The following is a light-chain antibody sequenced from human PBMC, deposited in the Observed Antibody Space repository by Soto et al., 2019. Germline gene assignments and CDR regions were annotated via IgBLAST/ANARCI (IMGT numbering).Light chain of an antibody. V-gene: IGLV2-14*01. CDR1: SSDVGAYNY. CDR2: DVS. Sequence: QSALTQPASVSGSPGQSITISCTGTSSDVGAYNYVSWYQQHPGKAPKLMIYDVSNRPSGVSNRFSGSKSGNTASLTISGLQDEDEADYYCSSYTSSSTHVVFGGGTQLTVL. J-gene: IGLJ2*01. CDR3: SSYTSSSTHVV.